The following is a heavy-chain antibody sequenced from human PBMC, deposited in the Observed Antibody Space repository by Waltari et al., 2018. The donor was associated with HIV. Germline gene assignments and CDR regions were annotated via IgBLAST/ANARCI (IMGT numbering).Heavy chain of an antibody. Sequence: QVQLLQSGSEVKRPGASVKVSCKTSGYPFTDYGISWVRQAPRQGLEWMGWISTYNGNTKFAQTLQARISMNIDTSRHTAYMDLRSLRSDDTAVYYCARGDRAFDVWGQGTMVSVSS. CDR3: ARGDRAFDV. V-gene: IGHV1-18*01. J-gene: IGHJ3*01. CDR2: ISTYNGNT. CDR1: GYPFTDYG. D-gene: IGHD1-26*01.